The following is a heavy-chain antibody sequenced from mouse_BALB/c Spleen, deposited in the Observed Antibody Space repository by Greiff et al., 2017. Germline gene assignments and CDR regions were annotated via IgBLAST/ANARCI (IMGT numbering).Heavy chain of an antibody. CDR2: IRNKANGYTT. Sequence: EVQRVESGGGLVQPGGSLRLSCATSGFTFTDYYMSWVRQPPGKALEWLGFIRNKANGYTTEYSASVKGRFTISRDNSQSILYLQMNTLRAEDSATYYCARDRGVYFDYWGQGTTLTVSS. CDR3: ARDRGVYFDY. CDR1: GFTFTDYY. J-gene: IGHJ2*01. V-gene: IGHV7-3*02.